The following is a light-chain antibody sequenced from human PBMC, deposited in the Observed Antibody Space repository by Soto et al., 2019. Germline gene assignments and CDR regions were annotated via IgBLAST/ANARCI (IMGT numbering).Light chain of an antibody. Sequence: QSALTQPASVSGSPGQSITLSCTGSSSDVGGYNYVSWYQQHPGKAPKLMIYDVNNRPSGVSNRFSGSKSGNTASLTISGLQAEDEADYYCSSYASSDTVVFGGGTKLTV. V-gene: IGLV2-14*01. CDR1: SSDVGGYNY. CDR2: DVN. J-gene: IGLJ2*01. CDR3: SSYASSDTVV.